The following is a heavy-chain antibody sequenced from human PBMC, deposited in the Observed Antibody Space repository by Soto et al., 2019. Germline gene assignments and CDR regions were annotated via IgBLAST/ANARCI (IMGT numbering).Heavy chain of an antibody. Sequence: LRLSCAASGFTFSSYAMHWVRQAPGKGLEWVAVISYDGSNKYYADSVKGRFTISRDNSKNTLYLQMNSLRAEDTAVYYCARDVPDYGDRGIIDYWGQGTLVTVSS. CDR2: ISYDGSNK. CDR3: ARDVPDYGDRGIIDY. V-gene: IGHV3-30-3*01. D-gene: IGHD4-17*01. J-gene: IGHJ4*02. CDR1: GFTFSSYA.